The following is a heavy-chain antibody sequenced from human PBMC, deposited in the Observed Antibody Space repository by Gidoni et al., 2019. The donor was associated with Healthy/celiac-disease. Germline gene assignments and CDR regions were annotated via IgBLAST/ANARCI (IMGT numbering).Heavy chain of an antibody. CDR2: TRNKANSYTT. J-gene: IGHJ6*02. D-gene: IGHD6-13*01. CDR3: ARGGYSTNYYYYGMDV. CDR1: GFTFSDPS. Sequence: EVQLVESGGGLVQPGGSLRLSCAASGFTFSDPSMDWVRQAPGKGLEWVGRTRNKANSYTTEYAASVKGRFTISRDDSKNSLYLQMNSLKTEDTAVYYCARGGYSTNYYYYGMDVWGQGTTVTVSS. V-gene: IGHV3-72*01.